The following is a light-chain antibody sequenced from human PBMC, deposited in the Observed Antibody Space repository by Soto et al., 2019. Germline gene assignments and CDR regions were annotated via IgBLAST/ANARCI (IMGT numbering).Light chain of an antibody. V-gene: IGLV2-8*01. CDR1: SSDFGGYNF. J-gene: IGLJ2*01. CDR3: SSYAGSNIVV. CDR2: EVT. Sequence: QSALTQPPSASGSPGQSGTISCTETSSDFGGYNFVSWYQQHPGKAPKLMIYEVTERPSGVPDRFSGSKSGNTASLTVSGLQAEDEANYYCSSYAGSNIVVFGGGTKVTVL.